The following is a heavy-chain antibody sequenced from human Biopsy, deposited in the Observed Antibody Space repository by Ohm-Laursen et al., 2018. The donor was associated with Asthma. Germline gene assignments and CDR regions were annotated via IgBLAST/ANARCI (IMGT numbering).Heavy chain of an antibody. CDR2: ITFDGSTQ. CDR3: LRDTLGYYFDI. CDR1: GRHFGSYN. J-gene: IGHJ4*02. Sequence: SLRLSCSASGRHFGSYNMHWARQAPGKGLEWVAVITFDGSTQHYGDSVKGRFTISRDNSKNMLFLQMNSLRAKDTAVYYCLRDTLGYYFDIWGQGTRVTVSS. V-gene: IGHV3-30-3*01. D-gene: IGHD6-13*01.